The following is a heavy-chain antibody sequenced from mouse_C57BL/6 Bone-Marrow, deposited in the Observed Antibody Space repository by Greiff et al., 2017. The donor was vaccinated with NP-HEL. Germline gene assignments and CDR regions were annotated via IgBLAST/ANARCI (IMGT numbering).Heavy chain of an antibody. D-gene: IGHD1-1*01. CDR2: IDPENGDT. V-gene: IGHV14-4*01. Sequence: VHVKQSGAELVRPGASVKLSCTASGFNIKDDYMHWVKQRPEQGLEWIGWIDPENGDTEYASKFQGKATITADTSSNTAYLQLSSLTSEDTAVYYCTSYYGSGDYWGQGTTLTVSS. J-gene: IGHJ2*01. CDR3: TSYYGSGDY. CDR1: GFNIKDDY.